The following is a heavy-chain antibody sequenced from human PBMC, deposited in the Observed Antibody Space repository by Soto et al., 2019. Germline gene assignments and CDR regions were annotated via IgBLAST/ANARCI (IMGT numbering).Heavy chain of an antibody. Sequence: QVQLVQSGAEVKKPGSSVKVSCKASGGTFSSYAISWVRQAPGQGLDWMGGIIPIFSTANYAQKFQGRGTITADESTSTAYIELSSLRSEDTAVYYCAGDREVRGGYYYGMDLWGQGTTVNVSS. D-gene: IGHD3-10*01. J-gene: IGHJ6*02. CDR2: IIPIFSTA. CDR1: GGTFSSYA. CDR3: AGDREVRGGYYYGMDL. V-gene: IGHV1-69*12.